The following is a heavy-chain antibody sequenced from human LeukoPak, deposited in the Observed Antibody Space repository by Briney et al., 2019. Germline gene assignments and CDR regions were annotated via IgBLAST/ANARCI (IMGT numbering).Heavy chain of an antibody. CDR1: GGSISSGSYY. CDR3: AKQMATILAWFDP. J-gene: IGHJ5*02. D-gene: IGHD5-24*01. V-gene: IGHV4-61*02. CDR2: IYTSGST. Sequence: SQTLSLTCTVSGGSISSGSYYWSWIRQPAGKGREWIGRIYTSGSTNYNPSLKSRVTISVDTSKNQFSLKLSSVTAADTAVYYCAKQMATILAWFDPWGQGTLVTVSS.